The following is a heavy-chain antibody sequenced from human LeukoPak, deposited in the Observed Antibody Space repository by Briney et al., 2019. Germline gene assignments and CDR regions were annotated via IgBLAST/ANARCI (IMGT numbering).Heavy chain of an antibody. CDR2: IYPDDSDT. CDR1: GYSFTSYW. D-gene: IGHD3-22*01. CDR3: ARPLASGDSSGYEVYY. V-gene: IGHV5-51*01. Sequence: GESLKISGKGSGYSFTSYWTGWVRQMPGKGLEWMGIIYPDDSDTRYSPSFQGQVTISADKSISTAYLQWSSLKASDAARYDCARPLASGDSSGYEVYYWGQGTLVTVSS. J-gene: IGHJ4*02.